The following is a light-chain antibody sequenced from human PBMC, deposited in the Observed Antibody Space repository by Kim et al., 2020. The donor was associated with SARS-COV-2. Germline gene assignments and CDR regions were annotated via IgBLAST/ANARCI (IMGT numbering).Light chain of an antibody. CDR3: QQYYSYPRT. Sequence: SASTGYRVTITCRASQGISSYLAWYQQKPGKAPKLLIYAASTLQSGVPSRFSGSGSGTDFTLTISCLQSEDFATYYCQQYYSYPRTFGQGTKLEI. CDR2: AAS. V-gene: IGKV1-8*01. CDR1: QGISSY. J-gene: IGKJ1*01.